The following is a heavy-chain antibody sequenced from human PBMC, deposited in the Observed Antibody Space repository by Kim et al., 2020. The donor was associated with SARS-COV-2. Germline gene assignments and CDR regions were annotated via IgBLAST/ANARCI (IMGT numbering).Heavy chain of an antibody. CDR2: ISTTSKYI. J-gene: IGHJ4*02. D-gene: IGHD6-13*01. CDR1: GFTFSSYD. V-gene: IGHV3-21*01. CDR3: AREDGRTIAAASSVY. Sequence: GGSLRLSCAASGFTFSSYDMNWVRQAPGKGLEWVSSISTTSKYIYYADSVRGRFTIFRDNADNSLYLQMTSLRAEDTAMYYCAREDGRTIAAASSVYWGQGTLVTVSS.